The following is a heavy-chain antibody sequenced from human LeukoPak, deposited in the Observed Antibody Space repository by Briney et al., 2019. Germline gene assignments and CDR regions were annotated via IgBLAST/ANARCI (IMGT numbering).Heavy chain of an antibody. V-gene: IGHV3-48*04. CDR3: ARDLLNDEGSSYFFDQ. CDR1: GFTFSSYS. Sequence: PGGSLRLSCAASGFTFSSYSMNWVRQAPGKGLEWVSYISKSSDRTYHADSVKGRFTISRDDAKNSLYLQMDSLRAEDTAVYYCARDLLNDEGSSYFFDQWGQGTLVTVSS. D-gene: IGHD2-2*01. J-gene: IGHJ4*02. CDR2: ISKSSDRT.